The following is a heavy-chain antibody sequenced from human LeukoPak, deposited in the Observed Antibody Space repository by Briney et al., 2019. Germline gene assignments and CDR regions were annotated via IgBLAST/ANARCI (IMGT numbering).Heavy chain of an antibody. J-gene: IGHJ4*02. D-gene: IGHD5-24*01. CDR3: ARLPRATIGATNYFDF. CDR2: IFYSGTT. CDR1: GGSISSSSYY. Sequence: SETLSLTCTVSGGSISSSSYYWGWIRQPPGKGLEWIGTIFYSGTTYYNPSLKSRVTISVDTSKNQFSLNLCSVTAADTALYYCARLPRATIGATNYFDFWGQGTLVTVSS. V-gene: IGHV4-39*01.